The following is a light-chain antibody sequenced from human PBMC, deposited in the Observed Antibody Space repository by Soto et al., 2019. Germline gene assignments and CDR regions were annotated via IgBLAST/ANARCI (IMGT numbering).Light chain of an antibody. J-gene: IGKJ1*01. CDR1: QTISSW. V-gene: IGKV1-5*03. CDR3: QQYNSYSWT. CDR2: KAS. Sequence: STLSGSVGDRVTITCRASQTISSWLAWYQQKPGKAPKLLIYKASSLESGVPSRFSGSGSGTEFTLTISSLQPDDFATYYCQQYNSYSWTFGQGTKVDI.